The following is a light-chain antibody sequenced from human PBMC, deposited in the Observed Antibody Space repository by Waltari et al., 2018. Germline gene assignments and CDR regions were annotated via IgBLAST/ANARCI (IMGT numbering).Light chain of an antibody. CDR1: SNNVAGHT. V-gene: IGLV1-36*01. Sequence: SALTQAASVSGAVGQRVTLSGAGGSNNVAGHTLAWFQPISYGAPKTVMFGDSLPAGIADRFSGSTTGTTAYLTISGLQPEDEGDFYCSTWDYSLSGWVFGGGTKLTVL. J-gene: IGLJ3*02. CDR3: STWDYSLSGWV. CDR2: GD.